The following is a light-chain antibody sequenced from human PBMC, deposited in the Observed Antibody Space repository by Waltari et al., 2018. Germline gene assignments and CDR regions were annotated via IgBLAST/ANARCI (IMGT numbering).Light chain of an antibody. CDR1: QIVGSSS. J-gene: IGKJ1*01. CDR2: RAS. Sequence: EIVLTQSPGTASLSPGERVTLSCRASQIVGSSSLAWYQQKPGQAPRLVIYRASRRATCIPDRFRGSGSGTDFSLTISRLEPEDFAVYYCQQHGTLPATFGQGTKVEIK. V-gene: IGKV3-20*01. CDR3: QQHGTLPAT.